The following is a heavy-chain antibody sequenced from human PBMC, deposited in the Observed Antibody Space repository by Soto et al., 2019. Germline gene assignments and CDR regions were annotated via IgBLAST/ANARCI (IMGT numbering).Heavy chain of an antibody. Sequence: SETLSLTCTVSGGSISSYYWSWIRQPPGKGLEWIGYIYYSGSTNYNPSLKSRVTISVDTSKNQFSLKLSSVTAADTAVYYCASFGYYGSGSPRGYEWIDVWGKGTTVTV. D-gene: IGHD3-10*01. V-gene: IGHV4-59*01. CDR3: ASFGYYGSGSPRGYEWIDV. J-gene: IGHJ6*03. CDR2: IYYSGST. CDR1: GGSISSYY.